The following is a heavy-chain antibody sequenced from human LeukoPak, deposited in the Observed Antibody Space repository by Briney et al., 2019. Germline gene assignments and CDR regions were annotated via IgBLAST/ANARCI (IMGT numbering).Heavy chain of an antibody. CDR1: GGSFSGYY. V-gene: IGHV4-34*01. CDR3: ARGVYYYDSSGYSLRAFDI. Sequence: NPSETLSPTCAVYGGSFSGYYWSWIRQPPGKGLEWIGEINHSGSTNYNPSLKSRVTISVNTSKNQFSLKLSSVTASDTAVYYCARGVYYYDSSGYSLRAFDIWGQGTMVTVSS. CDR2: INHSGST. J-gene: IGHJ3*02. D-gene: IGHD3-22*01.